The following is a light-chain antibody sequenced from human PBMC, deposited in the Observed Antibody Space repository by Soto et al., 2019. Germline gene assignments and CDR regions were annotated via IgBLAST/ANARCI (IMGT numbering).Light chain of an antibody. J-gene: IGKJ4*01. CDR2: DAS. CDR3: QQCDNLPLT. V-gene: IGKV1-33*01. CDR1: QDITNY. Sequence: DIQMTQSPSSLSASVGDRVTITCQASQDITNYLNWYQQKPGKAPKILIYDASVLEAGVPSRFSGGGSGTHFTLTITSLQAEDVATYYCQQCDNLPLTFGGGTNVEIK.